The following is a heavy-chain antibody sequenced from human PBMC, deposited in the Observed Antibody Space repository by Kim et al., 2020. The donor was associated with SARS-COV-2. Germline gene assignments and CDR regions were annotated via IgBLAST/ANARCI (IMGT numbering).Heavy chain of an antibody. CDR1: GESFRNFY. D-gene: IGHD3-10*01. CDR3: ARETSRGDDAFDV. J-gene: IGHJ3*01. V-gene: IGHV4-34*01. Sequence: SETLSLTCAVYGESFRNFYWRWIRQPPGKRLEWIGEINHRGSTNYNPSLKSRVTISVDTSKNQFSLRLNSVTAADTAMYYCARETSRGDDAFDVCGQGTMVTVSS. CDR2: INHRGST.